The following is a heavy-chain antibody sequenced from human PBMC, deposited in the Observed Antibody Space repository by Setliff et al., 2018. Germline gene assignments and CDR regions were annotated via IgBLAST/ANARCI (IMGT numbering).Heavy chain of an antibody. CDR3: ARVIYFYYMDV. J-gene: IGHJ6*03. V-gene: IGHV3-23*01. CDR2: ISASGGST. Sequence: GGSLRLSCVASGFTFSSYAMSWVRQAPGKGLEWVSAISASGGSTYYADFAKGRFTGSRDNSKNTLYLQMNSLRAEDTAVYYCARVIYFYYMDVWGKGTTVTVSS. CDR1: GFTFSSYA.